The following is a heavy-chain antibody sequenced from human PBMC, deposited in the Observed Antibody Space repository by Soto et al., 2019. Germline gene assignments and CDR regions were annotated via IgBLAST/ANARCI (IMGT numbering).Heavy chain of an antibody. V-gene: IGHV4-34*01. D-gene: IGHD2-2*01. J-gene: IGHJ6*03. CDR1: GGSFSGYY. CDR3: ARGLCCSSTSCYGYYYYYYMDV. CDR2: INHSGST. Sequence: SETLSLTCAVYGGSFSGYYWSWIRQPPGKGLEWIGEINHSGSTNYNPSIKSRVTISVDTSKNQFSLKLSSVTAADTAVYYCARGLCCSSTSCYGYYYYYYMDVWGKGTTVTVSS.